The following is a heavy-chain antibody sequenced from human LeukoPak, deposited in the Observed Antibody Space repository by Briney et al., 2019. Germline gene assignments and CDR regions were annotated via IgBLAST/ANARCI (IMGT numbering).Heavy chain of an antibody. CDR1: GGSISSYY. D-gene: IGHD3-10*01. Sequence: NPSETLSLTCTVSGGSISSYYWSWIRQPPGKGLEWIGHIYYSGSTNYNPSLKSRVTISVDTSKNQFSLKLSSVTAADTAVYYCAREKKWFGELSVDYWGQGTLVTVSS. CDR3: AREKKWFGELSVDY. J-gene: IGHJ4*02. CDR2: IYYSGST. V-gene: IGHV4-59*01.